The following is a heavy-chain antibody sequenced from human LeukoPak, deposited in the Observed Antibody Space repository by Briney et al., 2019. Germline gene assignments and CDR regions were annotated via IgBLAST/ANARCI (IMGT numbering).Heavy chain of an antibody. CDR2: IYYSGST. CDR3: ARLFWKGYFDF. CDR1: GGSISSSSYY. D-gene: IGHD3-3*01. V-gene: IGHV4-39*01. J-gene: IGHJ4*02. Sequence: SETLSLTCTVSGGSISSSSYYWGWIRQPPGKGLEWIGSIYYSGSTYYNPSLKSRVTISVDTSKNQFSLKLSSVTAADTAVYYCARLFWKGYFDFWGQGTLVTVSS.